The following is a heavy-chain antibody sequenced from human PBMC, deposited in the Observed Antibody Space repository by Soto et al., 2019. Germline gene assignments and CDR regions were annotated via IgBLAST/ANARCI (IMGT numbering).Heavy chain of an antibody. CDR3: ASGRSVVSVAMEFVY. D-gene: IGHD2-2*01. CDR1: GFTFSSYG. CDR2: ISYDGSNK. Sequence: GGSLRLSCAASGFTFSSYGMHWVRQAPGKGLEWVAVISYDGSNKYYADSVKGRFTISRDTSKNTLYMQMDSLRTEDTAVYFCASGRSVVSVAMEFVYWGHGTLVTAPQ. J-gene: IGHJ4*01. V-gene: IGHV3-30*03.